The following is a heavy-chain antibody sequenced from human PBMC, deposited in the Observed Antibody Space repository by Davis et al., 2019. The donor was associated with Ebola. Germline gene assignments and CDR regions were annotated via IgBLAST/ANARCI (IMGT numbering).Heavy chain of an antibody. V-gene: IGHV1-2*04. CDR2: INHNSGGT. CDR3: TRGGGTTYYYYGMDV. J-gene: IGHJ6*02. Sequence: ASVKVSCKASGYTFTGYYMHWVRQAPGQGLEWMGSINHNSGGTNYAQKFQGWVTMTRDTSTSTAYIELSRLRTDDTAVYYCTRGGGTTYYYYGMDVWGQGTTVTVSS. CDR1: GYTFTGYY. D-gene: IGHD1-7*01.